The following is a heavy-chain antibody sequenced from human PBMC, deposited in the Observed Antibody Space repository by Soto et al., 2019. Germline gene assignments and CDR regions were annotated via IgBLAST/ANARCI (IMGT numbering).Heavy chain of an antibody. CDR2: ISYDGSNK. CDR1: GFTFSSYA. V-gene: IGHV3-30-3*01. J-gene: IGHJ3*02. D-gene: IGHD1-26*01. Sequence: GGSLRLSCAASGFTFSSYAMHWVRQAPGKGLEWVAVISYDGSNKYYADSVKGRFTISRDNSKNTLYLQMNSLRAEDTAVYYCARDWESKLDAFDIWGQGPMVTV. CDR3: ARDWESKLDAFDI.